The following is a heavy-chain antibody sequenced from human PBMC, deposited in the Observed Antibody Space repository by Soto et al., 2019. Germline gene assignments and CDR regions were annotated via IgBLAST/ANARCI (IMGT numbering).Heavy chain of an antibody. Sequence: ASVKVSCKASGYTFTSYAMHWLRQAPGQRLEWMGWINAGNGNTKYSQKFQGRVTITRDTSASTAYMELNSLRAEDTAVYYCARAHGYNWNHLDPWGQGTLVTVSS. D-gene: IGHD1-20*01. J-gene: IGHJ5*02. CDR2: INAGNGNT. CDR3: ARAHGYNWNHLDP. V-gene: IGHV1-3*01. CDR1: GYTFTSYA.